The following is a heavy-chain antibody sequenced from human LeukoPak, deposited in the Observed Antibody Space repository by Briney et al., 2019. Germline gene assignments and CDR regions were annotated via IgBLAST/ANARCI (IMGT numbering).Heavy chain of an antibody. V-gene: IGHV3-7*05. D-gene: IGHD4-17*01. CDR2: IKRDGSEK. CDR1: GFTFSYYW. CDR3: ARDYGDYGDYQIYYFDY. Sequence: GGSLRLSCAASGFTFSYYWMSWVRQSPGKGLEWVANIKRDGSEKHYVDSVKGRFTISRDNAENSLYLQMNSLRPEDTAVYYCARDYGDYGDYQIYYFDYWGQGTLVTVSS. J-gene: IGHJ4*02.